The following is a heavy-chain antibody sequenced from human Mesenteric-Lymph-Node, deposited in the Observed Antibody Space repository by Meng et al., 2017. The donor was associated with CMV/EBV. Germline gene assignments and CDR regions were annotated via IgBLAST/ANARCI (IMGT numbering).Heavy chain of an antibody. CDR1: GYNFANYP. Sequence: SGYNFANYPMHWVRQAPGQRLEWIGWINTGNGDTKYSQKLQGRVTISRDTSASTAYMELRSLRSEDTAVFYCARDDSSGWFPTHLFDFWGQGTLVTVSS. D-gene: IGHD6-19*01. V-gene: IGHV1-3*04. J-gene: IGHJ4*02. CDR3: ARDDSSGWFPTHLFDF. CDR2: INTGNGDT.